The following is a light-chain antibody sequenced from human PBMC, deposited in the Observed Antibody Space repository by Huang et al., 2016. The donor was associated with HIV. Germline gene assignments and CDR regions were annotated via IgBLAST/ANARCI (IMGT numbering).Light chain of an antibody. Sequence: DIKMTQSPSSVSASIGDRVSFTCRARQDVNKWLAWYQHKPGVAPKRLVYASSTLQSGAPSRFRGSGSGTHFTLTINNLQAEDFATYFCQQSVTFPLTFGGGTKVELK. V-gene: IGKV1-12*01. CDR1: QDVNKW. J-gene: IGKJ4*02. CDR3: QQSVTFPLT. CDR2: ASS.